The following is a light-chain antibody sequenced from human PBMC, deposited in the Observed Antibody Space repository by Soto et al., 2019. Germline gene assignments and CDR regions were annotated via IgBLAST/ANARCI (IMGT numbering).Light chain of an antibody. CDR2: DVS. CDR1: SSDVGGYNY. Sequence: QSVLTQPASVSGSPGQSITISCTGTSSDVGGYNYVSWYQQHPGKAPKLMIYDVSNRPSGVSNRFSGSKSGNTASLTISGLQAEDEADYYCSSYTSSSKGVFGXXTKVTVL. V-gene: IGLV2-14*01. CDR3: SSYTSSSKGV. J-gene: IGLJ1*01.